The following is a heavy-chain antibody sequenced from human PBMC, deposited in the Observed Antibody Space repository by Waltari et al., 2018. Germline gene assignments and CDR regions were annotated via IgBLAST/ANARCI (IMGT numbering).Heavy chain of an antibody. CDR2: IYYSGST. V-gene: IGHV4-39*01. CDR1: GGSISSSSYY. Sequence: QLQLQESGPGLVKPSETLSLTCTVSGGSISSSSYYWGWFRQPPGKGLEWIGSIYYSGSTYYNPSLKSRVTISVDTSKNQFSLKLSSVTAADTAVYYCARHRQRSAARPLLDYWGQGTLVTVSS. CDR3: ARHRQRSAARPLLDY. J-gene: IGHJ4*02. D-gene: IGHD6-6*01.